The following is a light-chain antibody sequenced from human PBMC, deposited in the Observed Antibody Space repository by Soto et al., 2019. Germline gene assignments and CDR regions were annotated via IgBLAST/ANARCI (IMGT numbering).Light chain of an antibody. Sequence: QSVLTQPASVSGSPGQSITISCTGTSSDVGGYNYVSWYQQHPGKAPKLMIYDVSNRPSGSSNRFSGSKSGNTASLTISGLQAEDEDDYDCSSYTSSSTLYVFGTGVKRTVL. V-gene: IGLV2-14*01. CDR2: DVS. CDR3: SSYTSSSTLYV. J-gene: IGLJ1*01. CDR1: SSDVGGYNY.